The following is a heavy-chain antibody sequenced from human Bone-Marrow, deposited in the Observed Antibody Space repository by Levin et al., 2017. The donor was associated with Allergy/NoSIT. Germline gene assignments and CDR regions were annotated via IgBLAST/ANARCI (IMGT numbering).Heavy chain of an antibody. J-gene: IGHJ6*02. V-gene: IGHV6-1*01. CDR2: TYYRFKWYE. CDR1: GDSVSSHNAA. CDR3: VRAPSTPDSTGVYWFVYYGLDV. D-gene: IGHD2-8*02. Sequence: PSETLSLTCTISGDSVSSHNAAWNWIRQSPSRGLEWLGRTYYRFKWYEDYAESVRSRITIKPDTSKKQISLQLNSVTLEDTAEYYCVRAPSTPDSTGVYWFVYYGLDVWGQGTTVTVSS.